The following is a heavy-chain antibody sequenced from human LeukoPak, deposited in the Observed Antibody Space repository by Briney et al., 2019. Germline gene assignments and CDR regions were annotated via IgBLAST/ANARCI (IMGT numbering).Heavy chain of an antibody. Sequence: GESLKISCKGSGHSFINHWIGWVRQMPGKGLEWMGLIYPGDSDTRYSPSFQGQVSISAEKSINTAYLQWSSLKASDTAMYYCVGMVRGFSGFDPWGQGTLVTVSS. D-gene: IGHD3-10*01. V-gene: IGHV5-51*03. CDR3: VGMVRGFSGFDP. J-gene: IGHJ5*02. CDR1: GHSFINHW. CDR2: IYPGDSDT.